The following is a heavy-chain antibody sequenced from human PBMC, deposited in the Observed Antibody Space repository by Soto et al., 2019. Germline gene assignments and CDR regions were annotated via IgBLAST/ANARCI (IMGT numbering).Heavy chain of an antibody. V-gene: IGHV3-30*04. Sequence: QVQLVESGGGVVQPGRSLRLSCAASGFTFSSYAMHWVRQAPGKGLEWVAVIAYDGRNKYYADSVKGRFTISRDNSKNTLYLQMNSLRIEATAVYDCARELERVFDYWCQGTLVTVSS. CDR3: ARELERVFDY. J-gene: IGHJ4*02. D-gene: IGHD1-1*01. CDR2: IAYDGRNK. CDR1: GFTFSSYA.